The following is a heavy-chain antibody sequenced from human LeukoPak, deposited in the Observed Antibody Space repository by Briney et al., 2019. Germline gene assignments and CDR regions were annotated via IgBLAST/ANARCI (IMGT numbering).Heavy chain of an antibody. J-gene: IGHJ4*02. Sequence: GGSLRLSCAASAFTFSSYSMNWVRQAPGKGLEWVSSMTSRSSYKYYADSVKGRFTISRDNAKNSLYLQMNSLRAEDTAVYYCARGLDNSGNKFDYWGQGTLVTVSS. CDR3: ARGLDNSGNKFDY. CDR1: AFTFSSYS. V-gene: IGHV3-21*01. D-gene: IGHD4-23*01. CDR2: MTSRSSYK.